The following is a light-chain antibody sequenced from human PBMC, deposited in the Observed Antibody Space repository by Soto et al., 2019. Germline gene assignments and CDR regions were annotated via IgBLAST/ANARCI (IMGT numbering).Light chain of an antibody. CDR1: QSVSSN. CDR2: GAS. V-gene: IGKV3-15*01. CDR3: QQCNDWRPWT. J-gene: IGKJ1*01. Sequence: EIVMTQSPATLSVSPGERATLSCRASQSVSSNLAWYQQKPGQAPRLLIYGASTRATGIPARFSGSGSGTEFPFAIGCLQSEDFAVFYCQQCNDWRPWTFGQGTKVEIK.